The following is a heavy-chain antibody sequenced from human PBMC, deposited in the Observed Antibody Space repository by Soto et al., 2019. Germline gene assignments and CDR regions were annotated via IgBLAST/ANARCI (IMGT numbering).Heavy chain of an antibody. CDR1: GGTFSSYA. Sequence: QVQLVQSGAEVKKPGSSVKVSCKASGGTFSSYAISWVRQAPGQGLEWMGGIIPIFGTANYAQKFQGRVTITADESTGTAYMELSSLRSEDTAVYYCAGPPELTRIYYYSGMDVWGQGATVTVSS. V-gene: IGHV1-69*12. J-gene: IGHJ6*02. CDR2: IIPIFGTA. D-gene: IGHD1-7*01. CDR3: AGPPELTRIYYYSGMDV.